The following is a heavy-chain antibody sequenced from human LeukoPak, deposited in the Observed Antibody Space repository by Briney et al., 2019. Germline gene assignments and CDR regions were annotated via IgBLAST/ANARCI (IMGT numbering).Heavy chain of an antibody. CDR2: IGIDSGKT. CDR1: GFTFSDYI. V-gene: IGHV3-48*01. Sequence: GGSLRLSCAASGFTFSDYIMNWVRQAPGKGLEWISYIGIDSGKTKYADSVKGRFTISGDKAKSSLYLQMSSLRVEDTAVYYCARDYRYAFDNWGQGTLATVSS. D-gene: IGHD1-1*01. CDR3: ARDYRYAFDN. J-gene: IGHJ4*02.